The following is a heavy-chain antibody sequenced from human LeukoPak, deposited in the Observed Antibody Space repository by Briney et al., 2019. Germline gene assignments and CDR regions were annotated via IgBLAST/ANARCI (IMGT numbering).Heavy chain of an antibody. V-gene: IGHV1-69*06. CDR1: GGTFSSYA. Sequence: SVKVSCKASGGTFSSYAISWVRQAPGQGLEWMGGIIPTFGTANYAQKFQGRVTITADKSTSTAYMELSSLRSEDTAVYYCTRHPFSYYLDAFDIWGQGTMVTVSS. CDR3: TRHPFSYYLDAFDI. J-gene: IGHJ3*02. D-gene: IGHD3-10*01. CDR2: IIPTFGTA.